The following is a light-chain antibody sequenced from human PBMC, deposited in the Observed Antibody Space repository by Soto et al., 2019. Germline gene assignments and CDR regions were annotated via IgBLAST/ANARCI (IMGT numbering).Light chain of an antibody. J-gene: IGLJ1*01. CDR3: QSYGSSLSGFV. V-gene: IGLV1-40*01. CDR2: ANN. CDR1: SSNIGAGFD. Sequence: QSVLTQPPSVSGAPGQRVTISCTGASSNIGAGFDVHWYQLLPGTAPKLLISANNNRPSGVPDRFSGSKSGTSASLAITGLQAEDEADYYCQSYGSSLSGFVFGTGTKLTVL.